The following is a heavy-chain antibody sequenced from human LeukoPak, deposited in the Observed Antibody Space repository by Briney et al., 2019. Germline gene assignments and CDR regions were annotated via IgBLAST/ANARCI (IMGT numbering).Heavy chain of an antibody. Sequence: PGGSLRLSCAASGFTFSSYSMNWVRQAPGKGLEWVSYISSSSSTIYYADSVKGRFTISRDNAKNSLYLQMNSLRAEDTAVYYCARDRHSSSWYGGVDYWGQGTLVTVSS. CDR3: ARDRHSSSWYGGVDY. CDR1: GFTFSSYS. J-gene: IGHJ4*02. CDR2: ISSSSSTI. D-gene: IGHD6-13*01. V-gene: IGHV3-48*04.